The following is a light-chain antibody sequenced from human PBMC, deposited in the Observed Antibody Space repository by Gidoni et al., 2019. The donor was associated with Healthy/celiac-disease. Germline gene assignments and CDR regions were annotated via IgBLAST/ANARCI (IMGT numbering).Light chain of an antibody. CDR2: AAS. CDR1: QSISSY. J-gene: IGKJ1*01. V-gene: IGKV1-39*01. Sequence: DIQMTQSPSSLSASVGDRVTITCRASQSISSYLNWYQQKPGKAPKLLIYAASSLQSGVPSRFSGSGSGTDFTLTISSLQPEDFATYYCQQSYSTPSVTFGQXTKVEIK. CDR3: QQSYSTPSVT.